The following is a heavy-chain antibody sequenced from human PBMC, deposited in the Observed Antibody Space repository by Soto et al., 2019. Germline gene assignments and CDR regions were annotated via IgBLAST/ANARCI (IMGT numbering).Heavy chain of an antibody. D-gene: IGHD3-9*01. CDR2: INPSSGGA. CDR1: RYTFTSFH. Sequence: GASVKFSCKSSRYTFTSFHMHWVRQAPGQGLEWVGVINPSSGGATYEQSLQGRVTMTRDTSTSTVYMVLSSLRSEDTAVYYCARIAGPGLTYGDFWGQGTPGTVSA. J-gene: IGHJ4*02. CDR3: ARIAGPGLTYGDF. V-gene: IGHV1-46*01.